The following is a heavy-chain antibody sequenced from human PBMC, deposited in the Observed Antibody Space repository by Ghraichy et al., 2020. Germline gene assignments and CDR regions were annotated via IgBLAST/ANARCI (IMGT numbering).Heavy chain of an antibody. V-gene: IGHV3-30*18. CDR1: GFTFSSYG. Sequence: LSLTCAASGFTFSSYGMHWVRQAPGKGLEWVAVISYDGSNKYYADSVKGRFTISRDNSKNTLYLQMNSLRAEDTAVYYCAKEHYYGSGSYFAEDAFDIWGQGKMVTVSS. CDR3: AKEHYYGSGSYFAEDAFDI. CDR2: ISYDGSNK. D-gene: IGHD3-10*01. J-gene: IGHJ3*02.